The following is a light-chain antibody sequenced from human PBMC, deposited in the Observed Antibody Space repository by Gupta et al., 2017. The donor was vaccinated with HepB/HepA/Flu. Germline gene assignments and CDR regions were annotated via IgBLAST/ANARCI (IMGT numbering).Light chain of an antibody. V-gene: IGKV1-5*03. CDR2: DAS. CDR3: QQYDNYPLT. CDR1: QDITTY. Sequence: DIQMTQSPSTLSASVGDRVTITCRASQDITTYLAWYQQKPGRAPKLPIYDASSLESGVPSGFSGSGSGTEFTLTITSLQPDDFATYYCQQYDNYPLTFGGGTKVEIK. J-gene: IGKJ4*01.